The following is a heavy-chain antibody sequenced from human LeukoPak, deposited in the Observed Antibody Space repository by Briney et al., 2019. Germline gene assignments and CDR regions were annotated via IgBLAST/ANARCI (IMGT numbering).Heavy chain of an antibody. Sequence: GESLKISCKGSGYSFAIYWIVWVRQMPGKGLEWMGIIYSGDSDTRYSPSFQGQVTISADKSISTAYLQWSSLKASDTAMYYCARLRTTHYYDAFDIWGQGTMVTVSS. D-gene: IGHD3-10*01. V-gene: IGHV5-51*01. J-gene: IGHJ3*02. CDR2: IYSGDSDT. CDR3: ARLRTTHYYDAFDI. CDR1: GYSFAIYW.